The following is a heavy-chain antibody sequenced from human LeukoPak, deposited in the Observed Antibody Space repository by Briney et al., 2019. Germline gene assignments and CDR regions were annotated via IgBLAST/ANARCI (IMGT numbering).Heavy chain of an antibody. CDR1: GFTFDDYA. J-gene: IGHJ4*02. V-gene: IGHV3-9*01. CDR3: AKDREAAAGLDY. CDR2: ISWNSGSI. D-gene: IGHD6-13*01. Sequence: GGSLRLSCAASGFTFDDYAMHWVRQAPGKGLEWVSGISWNSGSIGYADSVKGRFTISRDNAKNSLYLQMNSLRAEDTALYYCAKDREAAAGLDYWGQGTLVTVSS.